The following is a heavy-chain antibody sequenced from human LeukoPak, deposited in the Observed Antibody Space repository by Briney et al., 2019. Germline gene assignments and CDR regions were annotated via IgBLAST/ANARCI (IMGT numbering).Heavy chain of an antibody. CDR3: VRGETYCSGGTCFLSYYHGMDV. CDR1: GFTFSSYS. V-gene: IGHV3-30-3*01. D-gene: IGHD2-15*01. Sequence: GGSLRLSCAASGFTFSSYSIHWVRQAPGKGLEWVSVISYVGSNKYYADSVKGRFTISRDNSKNTLYLQMNSLRAEDTALYYCVRGETYCSGGTCFLSYYHGMDVWGQGTTVTVSS. J-gene: IGHJ6*02. CDR2: ISYVGSNK.